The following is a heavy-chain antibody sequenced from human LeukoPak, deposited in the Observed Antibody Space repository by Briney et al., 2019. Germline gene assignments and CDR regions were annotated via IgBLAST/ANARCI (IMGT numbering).Heavy chain of an antibody. CDR1: GYTFTSYG. D-gene: IGHD3-9*01. Sequence: ASVKVSCKASGYTFTSYGISWVRQAPGQGLEWMGGIIPIFGTANYAQKFQGRVTITADESTSTAYMELGSLKSEDSAVYYCARYFDPFDYWGQGTLVTVSS. J-gene: IGHJ4*02. CDR3: ARYFDPFDY. V-gene: IGHV1-69*13. CDR2: IIPIFGTA.